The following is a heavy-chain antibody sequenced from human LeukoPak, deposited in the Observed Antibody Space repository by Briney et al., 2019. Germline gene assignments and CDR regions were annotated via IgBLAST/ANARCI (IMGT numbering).Heavy chain of an antibody. D-gene: IGHD3-22*01. CDR1: GGTFSSYA. V-gene: IGHV1-69*05. CDR2: IIPIFGTA. Sequence: SVKVSCKASGGTFSSYAISWVRQAPGQGLEWMGRIIPIFGTANYAQKFQGRGTSTTDESTSTAYMELSSLRSEDTAVYYCARDRYYYDSSGLGFYYWGQGTLVTVSS. J-gene: IGHJ4*02. CDR3: ARDRYYYDSSGLGFYY.